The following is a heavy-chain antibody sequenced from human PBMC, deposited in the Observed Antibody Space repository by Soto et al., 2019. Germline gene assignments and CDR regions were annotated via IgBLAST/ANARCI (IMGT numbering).Heavy chain of an antibody. CDR2: IYYSGST. CDR1: CGSIISYY. Sequence: SETLSLTCTFSCGSIISYYWSWIRQPPGKGLEWIGYIYYSGSTNYNPSLKSRVTISVDTSKNQFSLKLSSVTAADTAVYYCARGRPVSMVRGVITPGFDYWGQGTLVTVSS. D-gene: IGHD3-10*01. J-gene: IGHJ4*02. CDR3: ARGRPVSMVRGVITPGFDY. V-gene: IGHV4-59*01.